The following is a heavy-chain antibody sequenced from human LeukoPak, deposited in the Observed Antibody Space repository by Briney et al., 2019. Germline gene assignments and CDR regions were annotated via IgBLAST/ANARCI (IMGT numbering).Heavy chain of an antibody. J-gene: IGHJ3*02. CDR3: ARDRIFGVVPDAFDI. D-gene: IGHD3-3*02. CDR1: GYTFTSYG. V-gene: IGHV1-18*01. CDR2: ISAYNGNT. Sequence: ASVKVSCKASGYTFTSYGISWVRQAPGQGLEWMGWISAYNGNTNYAQKLQGRVTMTTDTSTSTAYMELRSLRSDDTAVYYCARDRIFGVVPDAFDIWGQGTMVTVSS.